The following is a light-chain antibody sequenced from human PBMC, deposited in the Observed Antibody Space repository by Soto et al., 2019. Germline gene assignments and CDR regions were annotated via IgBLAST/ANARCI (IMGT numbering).Light chain of an antibody. J-gene: IGKJ2*01. CDR1: QSVSSCY. CDR2: GAS. V-gene: IGKV3-20*01. Sequence: EIVLTQSPGTLSLSPGERATLSCRASQSVSSCYLAWYQQKPGQAPRLLIYGASSRATGIPDRFSGSGSGTDFTPTISRLEPKGFAVYYCQQYTSTPTYTFGQGTKLEIK. CDR3: QQYTSTPTYT.